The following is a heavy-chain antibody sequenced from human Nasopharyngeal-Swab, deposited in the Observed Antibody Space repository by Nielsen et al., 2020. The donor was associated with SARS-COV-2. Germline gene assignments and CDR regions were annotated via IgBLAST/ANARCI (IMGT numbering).Heavy chain of an antibody. J-gene: IGHJ4*02. V-gene: IGHV3-30*18. CDR1: GFTFSSYG. Sequence: GGSLRLSCAASGFTFSSYGMHWVRQAPGKGLEWVAVISYDGSNKYYADSVKGRFTIPRDNSKNTLYLQMNSLRAEDTAVYYCAKVEAGYWGQGTLVTVSS. CDR2: ISYDGSNK. CDR3: AKVEAGY.